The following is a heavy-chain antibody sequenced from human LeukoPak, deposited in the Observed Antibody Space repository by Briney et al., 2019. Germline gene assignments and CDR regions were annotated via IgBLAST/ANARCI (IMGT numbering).Heavy chain of an antibody. D-gene: IGHD6-13*01. J-gene: IGHJ6*02. CDR2: ISGSGGST. Sequence: PGGSLRLSCAASGFTFSSYAMSWVRQAPGKGLEWVSAISGSGGSTYYADSVKGRFTISRDNSKNTLYLQMNSLRAEDTAVYYCAKGSSSSWYLDYYYSMDVWGQGTTVTVSS. CDR1: GFTFSSYA. V-gene: IGHV3-23*01. CDR3: AKGSSSSWYLDYYYSMDV.